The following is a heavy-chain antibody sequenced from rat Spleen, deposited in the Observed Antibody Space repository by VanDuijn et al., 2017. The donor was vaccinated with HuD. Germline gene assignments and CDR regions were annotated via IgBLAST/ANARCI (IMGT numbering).Heavy chain of an antibody. V-gene: IGHV2-32*01. D-gene: IGHD1-7*01. CDR3: IRERYGNPASYYFDY. Sequence: QVQLKESGPGLVQPSQTLSLTCTVSGFSLTSYQVHWVRQPPGKGLEWMGVMWSDGDTSYNSALKSRLSINRDTSKSQVFLKMNKMQTEDTAIYFCIRERYGNPASYYFDYWGQGVMVTVSS. CDR2: MWSDGDT. J-gene: IGHJ2*01. CDR1: GFSLTSYQ.